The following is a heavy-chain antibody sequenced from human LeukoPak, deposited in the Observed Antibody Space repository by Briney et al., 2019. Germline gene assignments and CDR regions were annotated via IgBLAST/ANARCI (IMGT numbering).Heavy chain of an antibody. Sequence: SETLSLTCTVSGGSISSSSYYWSWIRQPPGKGLEWIGSIYYSGSTYYNPSLKSRVAISVDTSKNQFSLKLSSVTAADTAVYYCARSSRWFDPWGQGTLVTVSS. V-gene: IGHV4-39*01. CDR1: GGSISSSSYY. CDR3: ARSSRWFDP. CDR2: IYYSGST. J-gene: IGHJ5*02.